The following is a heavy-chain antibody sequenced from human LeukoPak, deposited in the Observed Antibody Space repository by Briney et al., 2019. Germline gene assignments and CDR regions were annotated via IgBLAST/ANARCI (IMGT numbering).Heavy chain of an antibody. CDR1: GFIYSKYA. Sequence: GGSLRLSCAASGFIYSKYAMSWVRQAPGKGLEWVANIKQDGSEKYYVDSVKGRFTISRDNSKNTLYLQMNSLRAEDTAVYYCAKSFRIQLWLDYFDYWGQGTLVTVSS. D-gene: IGHD5-18*01. CDR3: AKSFRIQLWLDYFDY. CDR2: IKQDGSEK. J-gene: IGHJ4*02. V-gene: IGHV3-7*03.